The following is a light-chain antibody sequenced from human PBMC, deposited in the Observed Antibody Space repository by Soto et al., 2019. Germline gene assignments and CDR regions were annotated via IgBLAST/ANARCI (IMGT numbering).Light chain of an antibody. CDR3: QQYNSYSWT. CDR1: QGIRDD. CDR2: DAS. Sequence: AIQMTQSPSSLAASVGDRVTITCRASQGIRDDLSWYPQKPGKAPKLLIYDASSLESGVPSRFSGSGSGTGFTLTISSLQPDDFATYYCQQYNSYSWTFGQGTKVDIK. V-gene: IGKV1-13*02. J-gene: IGKJ1*01.